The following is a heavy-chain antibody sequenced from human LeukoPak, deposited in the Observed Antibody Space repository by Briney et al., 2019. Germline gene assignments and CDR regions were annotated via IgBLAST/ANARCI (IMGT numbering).Heavy chain of an antibody. CDR2: TYYRSKWYN. Sequence: SQTLSLTCAISGDSVSSNSAAWNWIRQSPSRGLEWLGMTYYRSKWYNDYAVSVESRITINLDTSKNQFSLQLKPVTPEDTAVYYCAREGYSSSLNYYYYYMDVWGKGTTVTISS. J-gene: IGHJ6*03. D-gene: IGHD6-13*01. CDR3: AREGYSSSLNYYYYYMDV. V-gene: IGHV6-1*01. CDR1: GDSVSSNSAA.